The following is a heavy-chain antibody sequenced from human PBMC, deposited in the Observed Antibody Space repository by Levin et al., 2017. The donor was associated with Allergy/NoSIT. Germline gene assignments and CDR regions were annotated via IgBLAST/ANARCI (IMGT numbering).Heavy chain of an antibody. J-gene: IGHJ4*02. CDR1: GGSMTNYY. Sequence: PSETLSLTCTVSGGSMTNYYWSWIRQPPGKGLEWIGYVFYSGGTKFNPSLKSRLTISVDTSKSQFSLKLTSVTAADTAVYYCARYCSHGSCDSHFDFWGRGTLVSVSS. V-gene: IGHV4-59*01. CDR3: ARYCSHGSCDSHFDF. CDR2: VFYSGGT. D-gene: IGHD2-15*01.